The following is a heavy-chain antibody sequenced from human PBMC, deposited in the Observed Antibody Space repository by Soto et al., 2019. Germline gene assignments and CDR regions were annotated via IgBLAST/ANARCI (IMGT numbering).Heavy chain of an antibody. CDR3: TRHGDYDYVWGSYGSRPLGYYYGMDV. CDR2: IKSKTDGGTT. Sequence: GGSLRLSCAASGFTFSNAWMSWVRQAPGKGLEWVGRIKSKTDGGTTDYAAPVKGRFTISRDDSKNTLYLQMNNLKTEDTAVYYCTRHGDYDYVWGSYGSRPLGYYYGMDVWGQGTTVTVSS. V-gene: IGHV3-15*01. D-gene: IGHD3-16*01. J-gene: IGHJ6*02. CDR1: GFTFSNAW.